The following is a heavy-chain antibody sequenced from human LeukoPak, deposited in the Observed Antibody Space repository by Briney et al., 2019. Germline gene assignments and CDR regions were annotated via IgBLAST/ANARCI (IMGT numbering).Heavy chain of an antibody. CDR2: ISLSGVT. J-gene: IGHJ4*02. V-gene: IGHV4-39*07. Sequence: SETLSLTCTVSGGSTSSVSYYWGWIRQPPGQGLEWIGEISLSGVTNYNPSLKSRVTMSLDRSKNHLSLTLTSVTAADTAVYYCSRESGAFSPFGYWGQGTLVTVSS. D-gene: IGHD1-26*01. CDR1: GGSTSSVSYY. CDR3: SRESGAFSPFGY.